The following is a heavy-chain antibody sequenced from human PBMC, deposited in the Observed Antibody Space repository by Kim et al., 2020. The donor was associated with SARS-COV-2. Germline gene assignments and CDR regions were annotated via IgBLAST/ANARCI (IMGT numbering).Heavy chain of an antibody. CDR1: GYSFTSYW. J-gene: IGHJ4*02. V-gene: IGHV5-10-1*01. D-gene: IGHD3-16*02. CDR3: ARQQDSGYDYVWGSYRSIFDY. Sequence: GESLKISCKGSGYSFTSYWISWVRQMPGKGLEWMGRIDPSDSYTNYSPSFQGHVTISADKSISTAYLQWSSLKASDTAMYYCARQQDSGYDYVWGSYRSIFDYWGQGTLVTVSS. CDR2: IDPSDSYT.